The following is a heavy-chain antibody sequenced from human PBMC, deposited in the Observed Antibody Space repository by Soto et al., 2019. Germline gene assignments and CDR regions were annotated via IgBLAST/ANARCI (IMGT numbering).Heavy chain of an antibody. Sequence: GGSLSLSCAATGFTFSSYAMSWVRQAPGKGLEWVSAISGSGGSTYYADSVKGRFTISRDNSKNTLYLQMNSLRAEDTAVYYCAKDPPYYDSSGYYPGLDAFDIWGQGTMVTVSS. J-gene: IGHJ3*02. V-gene: IGHV3-23*01. CDR2: ISGSGGST. CDR3: AKDPPYYDSSGYYPGLDAFDI. D-gene: IGHD3-22*01. CDR1: GFTFSSYA.